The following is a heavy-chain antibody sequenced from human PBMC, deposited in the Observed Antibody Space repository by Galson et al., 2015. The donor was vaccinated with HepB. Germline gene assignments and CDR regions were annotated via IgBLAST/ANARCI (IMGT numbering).Heavy chain of an antibody. V-gene: IGHV3-30-3*01. Sequence: SLRLSCAASGFTFSSYAMHWVRQAPGKGLEWVAVISYDGSNKYYADSVKGRFTISRDNSKNTLYLQMNSLRAEDTAVYYCARGGPYYYYYMDVWGKGTTVTVSS. J-gene: IGHJ6*03. CDR3: ARGGPYYYYYMDV. CDR2: ISYDGSNK. CDR1: GFTFSSYA. D-gene: IGHD3-16*01.